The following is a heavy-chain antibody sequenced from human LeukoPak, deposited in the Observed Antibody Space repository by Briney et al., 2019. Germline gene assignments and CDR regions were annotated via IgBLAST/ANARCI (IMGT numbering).Heavy chain of an antibody. V-gene: IGHV3-15*01. D-gene: IGHD3-3*02. CDR1: GFTIGTAW. CDR3: IAHFPYFYGFDV. J-gene: IGHJ6*04. Sequence: GGSLRLSCVSSGFTIGTAWMSWVRQAPGKGLEWLGHIKSEGEGATTDYAAPAKGRFAISRDDSKNMIYLQMSSLKIDDTAIYYCIAHFPYFYGFDVWGKGTTVTASS. CDR2: IKSEGEGATT.